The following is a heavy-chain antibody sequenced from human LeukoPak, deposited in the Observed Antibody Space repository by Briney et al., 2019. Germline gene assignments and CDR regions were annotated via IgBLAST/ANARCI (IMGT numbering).Heavy chain of an antibody. CDR2: IKQDGIKT. Sequence: GGSLRLSCEASGFMFSSYWMRWVRQAPGSGLEWVANIKQDGIKTYYVDSVKGRFTISRDNAKNSLYLQMNSLRVEDTAIYYCARALGSTVFGYWGQGTLVTVSS. CDR1: GFMFSSYW. CDR3: ARALGSTVFGY. J-gene: IGHJ4*02. V-gene: IGHV3-7*01. D-gene: IGHD2-21*02.